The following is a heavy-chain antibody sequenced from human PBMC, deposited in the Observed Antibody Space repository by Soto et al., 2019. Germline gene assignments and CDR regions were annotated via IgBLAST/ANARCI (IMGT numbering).Heavy chain of an antibody. CDR2: ISGSGGST. CDR1: GFTFSSYA. J-gene: IGHJ3*02. Sequence: PGGSLRLSCAACGFTFSSYAMSWVRQAPGKGLEWVSAISGSGGSTYYADSVKGRFTISRDNSKNTLYLQMNSLRAEDTAVYYCAKDPWPYGDYGSDAFDIWGQGTMVT. CDR3: AKDPWPYGDYGSDAFDI. V-gene: IGHV3-23*01. D-gene: IGHD4-17*01.